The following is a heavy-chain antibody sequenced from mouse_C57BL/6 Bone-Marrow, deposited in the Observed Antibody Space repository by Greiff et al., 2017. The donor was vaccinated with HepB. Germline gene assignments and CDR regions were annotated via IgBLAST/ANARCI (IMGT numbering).Heavy chain of an antibody. CDR3: ARADYGWFAY. Sequence: EVQVVESGPGMVKPSQSLSLTCTVTGYSITSGYDWHWIRHFPGNKLEWMGYISYSGSTNYNPSLKSRISITHDTSKNHFFLKLNSVTTEDTATYYCARADYGWFAYWGQGTLVTVSA. J-gene: IGHJ3*01. CDR2: ISYSGST. CDR1: GYSITSGYD. D-gene: IGHD1-1*01. V-gene: IGHV3-1*01.